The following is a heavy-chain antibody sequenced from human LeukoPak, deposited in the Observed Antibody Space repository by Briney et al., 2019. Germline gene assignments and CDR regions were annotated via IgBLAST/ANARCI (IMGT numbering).Heavy chain of an antibody. V-gene: IGHV4-39*01. CDR2: IYYSGST. CDR3: ARNHFEDY. Sequence: PSETLSLTCTVSGGSISSSSYYWGWIRQPPGKGLEWIGSIYYSGSTYYNPSLKSRVTISVDTSKNQFSLKLSSVTAADTAVYYCARNHFEDYWGQGTLVTVSS. CDR1: GGSISSSSYY. D-gene: IGHD3-9*01. J-gene: IGHJ4*02.